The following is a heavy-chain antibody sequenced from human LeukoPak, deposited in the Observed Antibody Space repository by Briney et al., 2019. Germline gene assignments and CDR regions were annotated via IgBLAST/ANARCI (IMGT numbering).Heavy chain of an antibody. CDR3: ATQAQLERSLDS. V-gene: IGHV3-48*03. CDR2: ISSSGSSM. Sequence: TGGSLRLSCAASGFTFISYEMNWVHQAPGKGLEWLSYISSSGSSMYYADSVKGRFTISRDNAKNSLYLQMNSLRGEDTAVYYCATQAQLERSLDSWGQGTLVTVSS. J-gene: IGHJ4*02. D-gene: IGHD1-1*01. CDR1: GFTFISYE.